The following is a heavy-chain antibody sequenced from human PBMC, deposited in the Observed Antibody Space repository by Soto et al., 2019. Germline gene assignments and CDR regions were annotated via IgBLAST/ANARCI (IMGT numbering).Heavy chain of an antibody. V-gene: IGHV3-30-3*01. J-gene: IGHJ4*02. Sequence: GGSRLSCAASGFTFSRYAMHWVRQAPGKGLEWVAVISYDGSNKYYADSVKGRFTISRDKSKNTLYLQMNSLRPEDTAVYYCARDGLYYDSSGYYPGDSWGQGTLVTVSS. CDR3: ARDGLYYDSSGYYPGDS. CDR1: GFTFSRYA. D-gene: IGHD3-22*01. CDR2: ISYDGSNK.